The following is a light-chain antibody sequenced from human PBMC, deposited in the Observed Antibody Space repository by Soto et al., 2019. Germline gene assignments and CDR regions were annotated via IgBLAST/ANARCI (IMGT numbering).Light chain of an antibody. V-gene: IGKV3-11*01. CDR3: QQRSNWPIT. CDR1: QSVSSY. Sequence: EIVLTQSPAPLSLSPGERATLSCRASQSVSSYLAWYQQKPGQAPRLLIYDASNRATGIPARFSGSGSGTDFTLTISSLEPEDFAVYYCQQRSNWPITFGQGTRLAIK. CDR2: DAS. J-gene: IGKJ5*01.